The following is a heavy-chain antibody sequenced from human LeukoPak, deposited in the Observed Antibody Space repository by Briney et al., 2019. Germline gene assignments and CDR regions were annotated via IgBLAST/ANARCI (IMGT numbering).Heavy chain of an antibody. CDR2: INPNSGDT. Sequence: ASVKVPCKASGYTFTGYYMHWVRQAPGQGLEWMGWINPNSGDTNYAQKFQGRVTVTRDTSISTAYMELSRLRSDDTAVYYCARVGSSGWYVHPTLDYWGQGTLLTVSS. CDR1: GYTFTGYY. J-gene: IGHJ4*02. CDR3: ARVGSSGWYVHPTLDY. V-gene: IGHV1-2*02. D-gene: IGHD6-19*01.